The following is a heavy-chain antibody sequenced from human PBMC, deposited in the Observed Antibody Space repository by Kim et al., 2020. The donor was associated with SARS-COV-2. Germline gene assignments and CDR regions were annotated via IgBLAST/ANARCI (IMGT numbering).Heavy chain of an antibody. J-gene: IGHJ4*02. Sequence: GGSLRLSCAASGFTVSSDYMSWVRQAPGKGLELVSVIYSGGSAYYADSVKGRFTISRDNSKNTVFLQMNSLRAEDTAVYYCARSNGLGYWGQGTLVTISS. V-gene: IGHV3-66*01. D-gene: IGHD2-8*01. CDR3: ARSNGLGY. CDR1: GFTVSSDY. CDR2: IYSGGSA.